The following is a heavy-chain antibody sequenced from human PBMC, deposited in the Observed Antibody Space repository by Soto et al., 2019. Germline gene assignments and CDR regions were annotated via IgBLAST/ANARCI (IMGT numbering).Heavy chain of an antibody. CDR3: ASVRGGYYYAMDV. D-gene: IGHD3-10*02. Sequence: PSETLSLTCAVSGGSISSSNWWSWVRQPPGKGLEWIGETYHSGSTNYNPSLKSRVTISVDKSKNQFSLKLSSVTAADTAVYYCASVRGGYYYAMDVWGQGTTVTVSS. CDR1: GGSISSSNW. J-gene: IGHJ6*02. CDR2: TYHSGST. V-gene: IGHV4-4*02.